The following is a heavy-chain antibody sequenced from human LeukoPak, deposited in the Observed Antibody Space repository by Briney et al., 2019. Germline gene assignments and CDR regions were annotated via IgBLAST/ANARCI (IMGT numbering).Heavy chain of an antibody. V-gene: IGHV4-59*01. J-gene: IGHJ5*02. CDR2: IYYSGST. CDR1: GGAISSYY. Sequence: SETLSLTCTVSGGAISSYYWSWIRQPPGKGLEWIGYIYYSGSTNYNPSLKSRVTISVDTSKNQFSLKLSSVTPADTAVYYCARDLYNWLDPWGQGTLVTVSS. CDR3: ARDLYNWLDP.